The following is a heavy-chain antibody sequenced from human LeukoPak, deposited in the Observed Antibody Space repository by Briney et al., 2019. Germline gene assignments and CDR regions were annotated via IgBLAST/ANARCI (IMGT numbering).Heavy chain of an antibody. Sequence: GGSLRLSCAASGFTFSSYAMSWVRQAPGKGLEWVSAISGSGGSTYYADSVKGRFTISRDNSKNTLCLQMNSLRAEDTAVYYCAKSREWLVLGSIDYWGQGTLVTVSS. V-gene: IGHV3-23*01. CDR2: ISGSGGST. CDR3: AKSREWLVLGSIDY. D-gene: IGHD6-19*01. CDR1: GFTFSSYA. J-gene: IGHJ4*02.